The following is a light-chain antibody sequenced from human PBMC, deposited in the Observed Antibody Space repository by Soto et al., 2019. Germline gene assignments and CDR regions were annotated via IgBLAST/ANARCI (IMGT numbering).Light chain of an antibody. CDR2: AAS. Sequence: DIPMTQSPSSLSASVGDRVTITCRASQSISSYLHWYQQKPGKAPKLLIYAASSMQSGVPSSFSGSGSGTDFTLTISSLQPEDFETYYCQQSYSTPYTFGQGTKLEIK. CDR1: QSISSY. V-gene: IGKV1-39*01. CDR3: QQSYSTPYT. J-gene: IGKJ2*01.